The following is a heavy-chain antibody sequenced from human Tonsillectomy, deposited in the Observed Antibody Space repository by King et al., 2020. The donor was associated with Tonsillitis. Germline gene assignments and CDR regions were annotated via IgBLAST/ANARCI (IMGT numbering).Heavy chain of an antibody. CDR3: ARAREWELLGGLDY. Sequence: QLVQSGGGVVQPGSSLTLSCVASGFTFSKHGMHWVRQAPGKGLEWVALISYDGSNKYYADSVKGLFTISRDNSKNTLYLQMNSLRAEDTAIYYCARAREWELLGGLDYWGQGTLVTVSS. CDR2: ISYDGSNK. J-gene: IGHJ4*02. V-gene: IGHV3-33*01. CDR1: GFTFSKHG. D-gene: IGHD1-26*01.